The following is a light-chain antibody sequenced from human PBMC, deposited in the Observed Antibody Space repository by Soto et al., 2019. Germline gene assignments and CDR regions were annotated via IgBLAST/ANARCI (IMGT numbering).Light chain of an antibody. CDR2: GAS. CDR1: QSVSSN. V-gene: IGKV3-15*01. J-gene: IGKJ1*01. Sequence: EMVMTQSPATLSVSPGERATLSCRASQSVSSNLAWYQQKPGQAPRLLIYGASTRATGIPARFSGSGSGTEVTLTISSLQSEDVAVYYCQQYNNWPPWTFGQGTKVEIK. CDR3: QQYNNWPPWT.